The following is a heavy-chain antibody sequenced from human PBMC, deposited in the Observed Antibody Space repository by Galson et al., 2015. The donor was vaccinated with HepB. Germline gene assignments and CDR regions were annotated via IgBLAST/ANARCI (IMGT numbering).Heavy chain of an antibody. J-gene: IGHJ3*02. V-gene: IGHV3-7*01. CDR3: ARGGLVSYDAFDI. CDR2: IKQDGSEK. CDR1: GFTFSGYW. Sequence: SLRLSCAASGFTFSGYWMSWVRQAPGKGLEWVANIKQDGSEKYYVDSVKGRFTISRDNAKNSLYLQMNSLRAEDTAVYYCARGGLVSYDAFDIWGQGTMVTVSS. D-gene: IGHD3/OR15-3a*01.